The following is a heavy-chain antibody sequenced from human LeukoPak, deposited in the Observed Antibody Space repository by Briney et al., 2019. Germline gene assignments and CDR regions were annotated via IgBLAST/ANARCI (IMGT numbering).Heavy chain of an antibody. V-gene: IGHV3-21*01. J-gene: IGHJ4*02. Sequence: GGSLRLSCAASGFTFSSYSMNWVRQAPGKGLEWVSSISSSSSYIYYADSVKGRFTISRDNAKNSLYLQMNSPRAEDTAVYYCASYDYDSSGYYGYWGQGTLVTVSS. CDR2: ISSSSSYI. CDR3: ASYDYDSSGYYGY. D-gene: IGHD3-22*01. CDR1: GFTFSSYS.